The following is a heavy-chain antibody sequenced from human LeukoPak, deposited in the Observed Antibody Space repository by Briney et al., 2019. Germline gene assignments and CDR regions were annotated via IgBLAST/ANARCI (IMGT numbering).Heavy chain of an antibody. J-gene: IGHJ6*03. V-gene: IGHV4-4*07. Sequence: SETLSLTCTVSGGSISSYYWSWIRQPAGKGLEWIGRIYTSGSTNYNPSLKSRVTMSADTSKNQFSLKLSSVTAADTAVYYCARVSSGSYYNYYYYYMDVWGKGTTVTVSS. D-gene: IGHD1-26*01. CDR3: ARVSSGSYYNYYYYYMDV. CDR2: IYTSGST. CDR1: GGSISSYY.